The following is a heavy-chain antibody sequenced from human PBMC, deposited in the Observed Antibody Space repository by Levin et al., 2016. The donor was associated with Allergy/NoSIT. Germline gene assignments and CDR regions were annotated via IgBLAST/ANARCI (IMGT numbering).Heavy chain of an antibody. V-gene: IGHV4-30-4*01. Sequence: WIRQPPGKGLEWIGYIYYSGSTYYNPSLKSRVTISVDTSKNQFSLKLSSVTAADTAVYYRARARTYYDILTGYYPIEIFDYWGQGTLVTVSS. J-gene: IGHJ4*02. D-gene: IGHD3-9*01. CDR3: ARARTYYDILTGYYPIEIFDY. CDR2: IYYSGST.